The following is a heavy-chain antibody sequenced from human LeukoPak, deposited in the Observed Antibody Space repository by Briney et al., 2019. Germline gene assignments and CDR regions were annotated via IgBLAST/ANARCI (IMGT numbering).Heavy chain of an antibody. CDR2: ISYDGSNK. CDR1: GFTFSSYA. D-gene: IGHD6-19*01. J-gene: IGHJ4*02. Sequence: GGSLRLSCAASGFTFSSYAMHWVRQAPGKGLEWVAVISYDGSNKYYADSVKGRFTIPRDNSKNTLYLQMNSLRAEDTAVYYCARGGAVAVLYYFDYWGQGTLVTVSS. V-gene: IGHV3-30-3*01. CDR3: ARGGAVAVLYYFDY.